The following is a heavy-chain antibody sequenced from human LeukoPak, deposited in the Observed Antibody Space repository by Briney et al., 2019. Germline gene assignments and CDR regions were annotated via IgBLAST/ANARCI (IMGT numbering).Heavy chain of an antibody. J-gene: IGHJ4*02. CDR3: ARDRNYYFDY. D-gene: IGHD1-14*01. CDR2: IYSGGST. CDR1: GFTVSSNY. Sequence: PGGSLRLSCAASGFTVSSNYMSWVRQAPGKGLEWVSDIYSGGSTYYADSVKGRFTISRDKSKNTLYLQMNSLRAEDTAVYYCARDRNYYFDYWGQGTLVTVS. V-gene: IGHV3-53*01.